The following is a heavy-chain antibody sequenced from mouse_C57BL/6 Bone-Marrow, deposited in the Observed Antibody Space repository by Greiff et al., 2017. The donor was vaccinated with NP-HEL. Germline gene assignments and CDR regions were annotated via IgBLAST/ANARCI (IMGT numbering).Heavy chain of an antibody. CDR1: GFTFSNYW. D-gene: IGHD2-12*01. V-gene: IGHV6-3*01. J-gene: IGHJ3*01. CDR3: TGGNRYVQTWFAY. CDR2: IRLKSDNYAT. Sequence: EVQLVESGGGLVQPGGSMKLSCVASGFTFSNYWMNWVRQSPEKGLEWVAQIRLKSDNYATHYAESVKGRFTISRDDSKSSVYLQMNNLRAEDTRIYYCTGGNRYVQTWFAYWGQGTLVTVSA.